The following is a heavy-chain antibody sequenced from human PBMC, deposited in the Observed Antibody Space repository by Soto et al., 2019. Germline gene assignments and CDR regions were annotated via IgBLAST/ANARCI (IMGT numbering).Heavy chain of an antibody. CDR2: MNPNSGNT. J-gene: IGHJ6*03. Sequence: ASVKVSCKASGYTFTSYDINWVRQATGQGLEWMGWMNPNSGNTGYAQKFQGRVTMTRNTSISTAYMELNSLRAEDTAVYYCARDGSLVPAAMIGYYYYYMDVWGKGTTVTVSS. D-gene: IGHD2-2*01. V-gene: IGHV1-8*01. CDR1: GYTFTSYD. CDR3: ARDGSLVPAAMIGYYYYYMDV.